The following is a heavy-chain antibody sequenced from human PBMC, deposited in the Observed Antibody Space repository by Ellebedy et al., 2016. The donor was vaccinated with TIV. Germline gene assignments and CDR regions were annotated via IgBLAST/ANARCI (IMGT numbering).Heavy chain of an antibody. CDR2: INWNGGST. V-gene: IGHV3-20*01. Sequence: GESLKISXAASGFTFDDYGMSWVRQAPGKGLEWVSGINWNGGSTGYADSVKGRFTISRDNAKNSLYLQMNSLRAEDTALYHCARAVAGTSSPPDYWGQGTLVTVSS. J-gene: IGHJ4*02. D-gene: IGHD6-19*01. CDR3: ARAVAGTSSPPDY. CDR1: GFTFDDYG.